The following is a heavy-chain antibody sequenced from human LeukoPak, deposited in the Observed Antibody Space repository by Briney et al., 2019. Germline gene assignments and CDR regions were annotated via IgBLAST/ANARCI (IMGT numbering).Heavy chain of an antibody. CDR3: ARAGYSSSWYFDY. J-gene: IGHJ4*02. CDR2: ISHSGST. V-gene: IGHV4-34*01. D-gene: IGHD6-13*01. Sequence: SETLSLTCAVYGGSFSGYYWSWIRQPPGKGLEWIGEISHSGSTNYNPSLKSRVTISVDTSKNQFSLKLSSVTAADTAVYYCARAGYSSSWYFDYWGQGTLVTVSS. CDR1: GGSFSGYY.